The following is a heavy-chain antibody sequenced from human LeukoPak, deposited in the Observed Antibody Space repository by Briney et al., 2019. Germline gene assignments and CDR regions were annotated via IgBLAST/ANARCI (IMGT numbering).Heavy chain of an antibody. J-gene: IGHJ4*02. CDR1: SYSFNRYG. V-gene: IGHV1-18*01. Sequence: WASVKVSCKASSYSFNRYGISWVRQAPGQGLEWMGWISAYNGNTNYAQKLQGRVTMTTDTSTSTAYMELRSLRSDDTAVYYCARVPSSGWLLQRWGQGTLVTVSS. CDR3: ARVPSSGWLLQR. D-gene: IGHD3-22*01. CDR2: ISAYNGNT.